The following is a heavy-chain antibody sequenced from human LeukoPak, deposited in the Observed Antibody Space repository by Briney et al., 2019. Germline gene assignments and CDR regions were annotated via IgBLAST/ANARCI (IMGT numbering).Heavy chain of an antibody. CDR3: ATHRQNGPLFDY. J-gene: IGHJ4*02. V-gene: IGHV3-21*01. CDR2: ISSSSSYI. D-gene: IGHD3-16*02. CDR1: GFTFSSYS. Sequence: PGRSLRLSCAASGFTFSSYSTNWVRQAPGEGLEWASSISSSSSYIYYADSVKGRFTISRDNAKNSLYLQMNSPRAEDTAVYYCATHRQNGPLFDYWGQGTLVTVSS.